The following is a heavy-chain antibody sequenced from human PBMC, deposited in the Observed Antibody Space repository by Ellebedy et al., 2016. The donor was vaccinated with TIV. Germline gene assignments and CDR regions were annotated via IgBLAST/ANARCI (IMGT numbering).Heavy chain of an antibody. CDR3: ARGDKYYYDSSGYYYTY. Sequence: ASVKVSCKASGYTFTSYYMYWARQAPGQGLEWMGIINPSGGSSNYAQKFQGRVTMTRDTSTSTVYMELSSLRSEDTAVYYCARGDKYYYDSSGYYYTYWGQGTLVTVSS. CDR2: INPSGGSS. V-gene: IGHV1-46*01. J-gene: IGHJ4*02. D-gene: IGHD3-22*01. CDR1: GYTFTSYY.